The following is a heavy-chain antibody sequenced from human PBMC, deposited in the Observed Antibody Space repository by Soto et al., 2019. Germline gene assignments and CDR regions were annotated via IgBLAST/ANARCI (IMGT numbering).Heavy chain of an antibody. D-gene: IGHD1-26*01. V-gene: IGHV3-30-3*01. CDR1: GFTFSSYA. CDR2: ISYDGSNK. CDR3: ARDWWELLQRGGFDY. Sequence: QVQLVESGGGVVQPGRSLRLSCAASGFTFSSYAMHWVRQAPGKGLEWVAVISYDGSNKYYADSVKGRFTISRDNSXXTLYLQMNRLRAEDTAVYYCARDWWELLQRGGFDYWGQGTLVTVSS. J-gene: IGHJ4*02.